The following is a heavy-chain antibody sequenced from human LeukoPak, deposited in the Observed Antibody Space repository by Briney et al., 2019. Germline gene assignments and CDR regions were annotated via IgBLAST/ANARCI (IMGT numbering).Heavy chain of an antibody. CDR1: GYTFTGYY. CDR2: INPNSGGT. D-gene: IGHD3-10*01. CDR3: ARDSEDGSAKDY. J-gene: IGHJ4*02. Sequence: ASVKVSCKASGYTFTGYYMHWVRQAPGQGLEWMGWINPNSGGTNYAQKFQGRVTVTRDTSISTAYMELSRLRSDDTAVYYCARDSEDGSAKDYWGQGTLVTVSS. V-gene: IGHV1-2*02.